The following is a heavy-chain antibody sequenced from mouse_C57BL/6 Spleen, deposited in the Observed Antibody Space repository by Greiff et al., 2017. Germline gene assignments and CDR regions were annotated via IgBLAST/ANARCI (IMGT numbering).Heavy chain of an antibody. CDR3: ARWTGGDYAMDY. Sequence: QVQLQQSGAELVKPGASVKISCKASGYAFSSYWMNWVKQRPGKGLEWIGQIYPGDGDTNYNGKFKGKATLTADKSSSTAYMQLSSLTSEDSAVYFCARWTGGDYAMDYWGQGTSVTVSS. V-gene: IGHV1-80*01. CDR2: IYPGDGDT. J-gene: IGHJ4*01. CDR1: GYAFSSYW.